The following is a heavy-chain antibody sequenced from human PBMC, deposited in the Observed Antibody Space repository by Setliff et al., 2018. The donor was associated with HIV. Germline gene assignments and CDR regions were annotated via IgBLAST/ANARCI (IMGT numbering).Heavy chain of an antibody. CDR2: VHHTGNT. CDR3: AREGDGIDF. D-gene: IGHD2-21*02. V-gene: IGHV4-39*02. CDR1: GGSITSSTYY. J-gene: IGHJ4*02. Sequence: PSETLSLTCTVSGGSITSSTYYWGWIRQPPGKGLEWIGTVHHTGNTYHNPSLKSRVTISVEVSKNQISLKLTAVTAADSAVYYCAREGDGIDFWGQGTLVTVSS.